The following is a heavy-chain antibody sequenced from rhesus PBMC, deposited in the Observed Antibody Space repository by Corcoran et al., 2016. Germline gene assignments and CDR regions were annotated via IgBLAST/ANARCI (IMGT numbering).Heavy chain of an antibody. V-gene: IGHV4-160*01. J-gene: IGHJ3*01. D-gene: IGHD1-20*01. CDR1: GGSISDYY. CDR3: AKMVSSWNNPAFDF. Sequence: QVQLQESGPGLVKPSETLSLTCGVPGGSISDYYWSWIRQSPGKGLEWIGRLHGSGGDTDYSPSLKSRVTISLDTSKNHLSLKLTSVTAADTAVYFCAKMVSSWNNPAFDFWGQGLRVTVSS. CDR2: LHGSGGDT.